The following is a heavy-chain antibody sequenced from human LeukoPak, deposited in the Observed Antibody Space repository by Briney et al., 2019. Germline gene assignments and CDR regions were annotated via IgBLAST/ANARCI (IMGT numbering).Heavy chain of an antibody. CDR2: INAGNGNT. J-gene: IGHJ5*02. Sequence: AASVKVSCKASGYTFTSYAMHWVRQAPGQRLEWMGWINAGNGNTEYSQKFQGRVTITRDTSASTAYMELSSLRSEDTAVYYCARDPSPGSYTVWFDPWGQGTLVTVSS. CDR3: ARDPSPGSYTVWFDP. V-gene: IGHV1-3*01. CDR1: GYTFTSYA. D-gene: IGHD3-10*01.